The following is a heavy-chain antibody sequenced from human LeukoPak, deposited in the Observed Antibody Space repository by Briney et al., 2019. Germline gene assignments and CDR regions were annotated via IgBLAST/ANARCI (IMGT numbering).Heavy chain of an antibody. Sequence: GGSLRLSCAASGFTFDDYGMSWVRQAPGKGLEWVSGINWNGGSTGYADSVKGRFTISRDNAKNSLYLQMNSLRAEDTALYYCARDRVYDFWSGSNWFDPWGQGTLVTVSS. D-gene: IGHD3-3*01. CDR3: ARDRVYDFWSGSNWFDP. CDR1: GFTFDDYG. CDR2: INWNGGST. J-gene: IGHJ5*02. V-gene: IGHV3-20*04.